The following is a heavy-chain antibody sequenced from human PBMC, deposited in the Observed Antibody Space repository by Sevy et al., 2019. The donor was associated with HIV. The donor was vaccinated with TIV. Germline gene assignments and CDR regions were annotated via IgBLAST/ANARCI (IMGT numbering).Heavy chain of an antibody. V-gene: IGHV1-18*04. CDR3: ARQSQYDFWSIDS. CDR1: GYTFTTYG. CDR2: INANTG. D-gene: IGHD3-3*01. Sequence: ASVKVSCKASGYTFTTYGFSWVRQAPGQGLEWMGWINANTGARSLQDRITMTTDASTSTALMEVRSMRSDDTAVYYCARQSQYDFWSIDSWGQGTLVTVSS. J-gene: IGHJ4*02.